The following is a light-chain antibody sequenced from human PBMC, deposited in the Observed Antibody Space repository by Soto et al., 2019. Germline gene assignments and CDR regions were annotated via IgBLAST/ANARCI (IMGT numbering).Light chain of an antibody. CDR1: SSDVGGYNY. J-gene: IGLJ1*01. Sequence: QSALTQPASVSGSPGQSITISCTGTSSDVGGYNYVSWYQQHPGKAPKLMIYEVSNRPSRVSNRFSGSKSGNAASLTISGLQAEDEADYYCSSYTSSNTYVFGTGTKLTVL. CDR2: EVS. V-gene: IGLV2-14*01. CDR3: SSYTSSNTYV.